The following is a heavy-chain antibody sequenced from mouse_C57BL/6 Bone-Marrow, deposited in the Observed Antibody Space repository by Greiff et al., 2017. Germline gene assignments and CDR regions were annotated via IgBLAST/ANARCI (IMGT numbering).Heavy chain of an antibody. Sequence: QVQLQQPGAELVKPGASVKLSCKASGYTFTSYWMHWVKQRPGQGLEWIGMIHPNSGSTNYNEKVKSKATLTVDKSSSTAYMQLSSLTSEDSAVYACASDYGSPWYFDVWGTGTTVTVSS. V-gene: IGHV1-64*01. J-gene: IGHJ1*03. CDR3: ASDYGSPWYFDV. D-gene: IGHD1-1*01. CDR1: GYTFTSYW. CDR2: IHPNSGST.